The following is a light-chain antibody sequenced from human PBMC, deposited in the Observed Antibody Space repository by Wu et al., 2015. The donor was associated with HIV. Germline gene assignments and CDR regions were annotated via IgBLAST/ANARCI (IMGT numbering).Light chain of an antibody. CDR3: QQYKNYPYT. CDR1: QSVGDS. Sequence: IQLTQSPSTLSASVGDSVTFSCRASQSVGDSLAWYQQRPGEAPKLLIYQASTLESGVPSRFSGSGYGTGFTLSISSLQPDDFASYYCQQYKNYPYTFGRGPSCKSN. CDR2: QAS. V-gene: IGKV1-5*03. J-gene: IGKJ2*01.